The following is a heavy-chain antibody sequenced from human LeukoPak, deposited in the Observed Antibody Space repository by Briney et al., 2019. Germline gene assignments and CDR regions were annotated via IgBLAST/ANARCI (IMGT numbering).Heavy chain of an antibody. Sequence: GASVKVSCKASGYTFTSYGISWVRQAPGKGLEWMGGFDPEDGETIYAQKFQGRVTMTEDTSTDTAYMELSSLRSEDTAVYYCATGTHIAARTSWGQGTLVTVSS. CDR2: FDPEDGET. J-gene: IGHJ5*02. CDR1: GYTFTSYG. V-gene: IGHV1-24*01. D-gene: IGHD6-6*01. CDR3: ATGTHIAARTS.